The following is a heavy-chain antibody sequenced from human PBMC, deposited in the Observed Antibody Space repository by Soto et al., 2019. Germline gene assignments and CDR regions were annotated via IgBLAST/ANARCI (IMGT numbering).Heavy chain of an antibody. CDR2: INNDGSST. CDR1: GFTFSSHW. CDR3: TRSLLHLWGYGMYV. V-gene: IGHV3-74*01. J-gene: IGHJ6*02. Sequence: EVQLVESGGGLVQPGGSLRLSCAASGFTFSSHWMHWVRQVAGKGLVWVSRINNDGSSTSYADSVKGRFTISRDNAKNTLYLQMNSLRAEDTAVYYCTRSLLHLWGYGMYVSGQGTTVTVSS. D-gene: IGHD5-18*01.